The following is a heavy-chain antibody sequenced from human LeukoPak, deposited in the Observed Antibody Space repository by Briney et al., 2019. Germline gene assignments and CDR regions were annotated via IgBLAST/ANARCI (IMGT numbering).Heavy chain of an antibody. CDR2: ISGSGGST. Sequence: GGSLRLSCAASGFTFSSYAMSWVRQAPGKGLEWVSAISGSGGSTYYADSVKGRFTISRDNSKNTLYLQMNSLRAEDTALYYCARDRTYCSSTSCTRLGMDVWGQGTTVTVSS. J-gene: IGHJ6*01. V-gene: IGHV3-23*01. D-gene: IGHD2-2*01. CDR1: GFTFSSYA. CDR3: ARDRTYCSSTSCTRLGMDV.